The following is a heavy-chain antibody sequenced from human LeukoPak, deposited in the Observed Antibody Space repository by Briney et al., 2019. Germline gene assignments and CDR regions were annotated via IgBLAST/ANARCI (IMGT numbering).Heavy chain of an antibody. CDR1: GFPFNNYW. D-gene: IGHD6-19*01. CDR2: INTDGRTT. J-gene: IGHJ5*02. Sequence: PGGSLRLSCAASGFPFNNYWMHWVRQAPGKGLVWVSSINTDGRTTRYAASVRGRFTISRDNAKNTLYLQMNSLRDDDTAVYYCARAGASGWYAAGWFDPWGQGTRVTVSS. V-gene: IGHV3-74*01. CDR3: ARAGASGWYAAGWFDP.